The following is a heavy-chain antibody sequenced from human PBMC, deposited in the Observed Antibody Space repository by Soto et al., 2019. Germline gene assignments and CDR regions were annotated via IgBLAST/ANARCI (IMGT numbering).Heavy chain of an antibody. D-gene: IGHD1-20*01. CDR3: ARTTYNWNYYYYQGMDV. CDR1: GFSVNTRGMC. CDR2: IDWDDDK. Sequence: SGPTLVNPTQTLTLTCTLSGFSVNTRGMCVSWIRQPPGNAPEWLALIDWDDDKYYSTSLKTRLTISKDTSGNQVVLRMTNMDPVDTATYYCARTTYNWNYYYYQGMDVWGQGTAVTVSS. V-gene: IGHV2-70*01. J-gene: IGHJ6*02.